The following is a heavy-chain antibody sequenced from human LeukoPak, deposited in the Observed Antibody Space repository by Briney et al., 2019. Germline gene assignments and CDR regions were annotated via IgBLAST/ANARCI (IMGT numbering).Heavy chain of an antibody. CDR1: GFDFSSYW. CDR3: ARGVFATGWYPDNFDY. D-gene: IGHD6-19*01. CDR2: VNQAGSDK. Sequence: GGSLRLSCAASGFDFSSYWMSWVRQAPGKGLEWVANVNQAGSDKYYMDSVKGRFTISRGNAENSVFLQMDSLRAEDTAVYYCARGVFATGWYPDNFDYWGQGSLDTVSS. J-gene: IGHJ4*02. V-gene: IGHV3-7*01.